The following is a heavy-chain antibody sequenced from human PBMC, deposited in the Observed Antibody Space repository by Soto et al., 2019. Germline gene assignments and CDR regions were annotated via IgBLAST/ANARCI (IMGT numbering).Heavy chain of an antibody. CDR3: ATGSGYSSSFPYYFDY. CDR1: GLTFSSFA. Sequence: GGSLRLSCAASGLTFSSFAMGWVRQAPGRGLEWVATIGAGGGDTYYGDSVTGRFTISRDNSKNALYLQMNSLRAEDTAVYYCATGSGYSSSFPYYFDYWGQGTLVTVSS. D-gene: IGHD5-18*01. CDR2: IGAGGGDT. V-gene: IGHV3-23*01. J-gene: IGHJ4*02.